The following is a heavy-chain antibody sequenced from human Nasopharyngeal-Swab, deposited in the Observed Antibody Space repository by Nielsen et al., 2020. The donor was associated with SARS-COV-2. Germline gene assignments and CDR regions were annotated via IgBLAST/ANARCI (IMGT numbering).Heavy chain of an antibody. Sequence: GESLKISCKGSGYSFTSYWIGWVRQMPGKGLEWMGRIDPSDSYTNYSPSFQGHVTISADKSISTAYLQWSSLKASDTAMYYCARSLDYDILTGLSDFNYYYYMDVWGKGTTVTDSS. J-gene: IGHJ6*03. CDR1: GYSFTSYW. CDR2: IDPSDSYT. V-gene: IGHV5-10-1*01. D-gene: IGHD3-9*01. CDR3: ARSLDYDILTGLSDFNYYYYMDV.